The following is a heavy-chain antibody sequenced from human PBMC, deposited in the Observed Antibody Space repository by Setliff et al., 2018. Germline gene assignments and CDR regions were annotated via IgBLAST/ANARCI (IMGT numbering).Heavy chain of an antibody. J-gene: IGHJ4*02. CDR2: IYRGDGST. CDR1: GFTFTDYA. Sequence: GESLKISCVASGFTFTDYAMSWVRQAPGKGLEWVSTIYRGDGSTFYADSVQGRFIIFRDGSKNTLYLQMDSLRGEDTAVYYCAKPRLELRWGFEYWGQGTPVTVSS. V-gene: IGHV3-23*03. CDR3: AKPRLELRWGFEY. D-gene: IGHD1-7*01.